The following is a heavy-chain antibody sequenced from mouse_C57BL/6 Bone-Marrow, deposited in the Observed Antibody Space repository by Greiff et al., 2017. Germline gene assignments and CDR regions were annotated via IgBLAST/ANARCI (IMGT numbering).Heavy chain of an antibody. J-gene: IGHJ4*01. CDR2: MHPNGGSP. CDR3: DRSYNDGDYTMDY. V-gene: IGHV1-64*01. Sequence: QVQLQQPGAELVKPGASVTLSCKASGYTFTNYWMHWVKQRPGQGLEWIGMMHPNGGSPDYNEKFKSEDTLSVDKSSRTAYMELSNLTSEDSAVYYCDRSYNDGDYTMDYWGQGTSVTVSS. CDR1: GYTFTNYW. D-gene: IGHD1-2*01.